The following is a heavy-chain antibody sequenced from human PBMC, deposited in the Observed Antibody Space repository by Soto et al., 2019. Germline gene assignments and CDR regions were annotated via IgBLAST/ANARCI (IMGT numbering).Heavy chain of an antibody. CDR1: GYTFTGYY. D-gene: IGHD6-13*01. V-gene: IGHV1-2*04. CDR3: AREVKQQLGYYFDY. CDR2: INPNSGGT. Sequence: QVQLVQSGAEVKKPGASVKVSCKASGYTFTGYYMHWVRQAPGQGLEGMGWINPNSGGTNYAQKFQGWVPMTRDTSIDTAYMELSRLRSDDTAVYYCAREVKQQLGYYFDYWGQGTLVTVSS. J-gene: IGHJ4*02.